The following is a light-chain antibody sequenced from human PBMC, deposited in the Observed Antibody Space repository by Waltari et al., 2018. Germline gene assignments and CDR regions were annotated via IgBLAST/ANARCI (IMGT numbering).Light chain of an antibody. CDR1: QSLLHSDGRAR. J-gene: IGKJ1*01. Sequence: EIVMTQAPLSLSVTPGQPASMSCKSSQSLLHSDGRARLYWYLQKPGQSPQLLISEVPNRFSGVTERFSGSGSGTDFTLKISRVEAEDVGVYFCMQNIQLPTFGQGTKVEIE. CDR2: EVP. CDR3: MQNIQLPT. V-gene: IGKV2D-29*02.